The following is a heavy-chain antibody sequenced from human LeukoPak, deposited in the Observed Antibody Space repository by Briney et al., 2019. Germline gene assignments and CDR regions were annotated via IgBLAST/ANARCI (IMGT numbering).Heavy chain of an antibody. D-gene: IGHD4-17*01. Sequence: GGSLRLSCAASGFTSSSYWLSWVRQAPGKGLEWVANINQDGSATYYVDSVKGRFTISRDNAKNSLYLQMNSLRAEDTAVYYCARDRTVTEYYYYYGMDVWGQGTTVTVSS. CDR2: INQDGSAT. J-gene: IGHJ6*02. CDR1: GFTSSSYW. CDR3: ARDRTVTEYYYYYGMDV. V-gene: IGHV3-7*01.